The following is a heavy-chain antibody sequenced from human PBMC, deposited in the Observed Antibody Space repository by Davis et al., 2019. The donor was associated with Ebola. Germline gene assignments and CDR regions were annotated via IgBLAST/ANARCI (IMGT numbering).Heavy chain of an antibody. V-gene: IGHV1-8*01. CDR3: ARGGCSGGSCYSADY. D-gene: IGHD2-15*01. CDR2: MNPNSGNT. Sequence: ASVKVSCKASGYTFTNYDLNWVRQATGQGLEWMGWMNPNSGNTGYAQKFQGRVTMTTDTSTSTSYMELRSLRSDDTAVYYCARGGCSGGSCYSADYWGQGTLVTVSS. J-gene: IGHJ4*02. CDR1: GYTFTNYD.